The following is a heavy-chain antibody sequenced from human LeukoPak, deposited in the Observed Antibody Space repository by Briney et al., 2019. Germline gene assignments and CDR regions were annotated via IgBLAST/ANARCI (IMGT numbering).Heavy chain of an antibody. J-gene: IGHJ4*02. CDR1: GFTFSSFA. D-gene: IGHD6-13*01. Sequence: PGGSLRLSCAASGFTFSSFAMSWVRQAPGKGLEWVSAISGSGGSTYYADSVKGRFTVSRDNSKNTLYLQMNSLRAEDTAVYYCAKAGFYSSTWTLFDYWGQGTLVTVSS. CDR3: AKAGFYSSTWTLFDY. V-gene: IGHV3-23*01. CDR2: ISGSGGST.